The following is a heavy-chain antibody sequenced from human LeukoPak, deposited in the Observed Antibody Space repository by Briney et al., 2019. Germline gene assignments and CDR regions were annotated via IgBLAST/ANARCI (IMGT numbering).Heavy chain of an antibody. J-gene: IGHJ4*02. Sequence: SETLSVACTVSGGSISSYYWSWIRQPRGKGLEWIGYIYYSGSTNYYPSLKSRLTISVDMSKNQFSLKLSSVTAADTAVYYCAREVPGYYGSGTYHIVGTYFDYWGQGTLVTVSS. CDR2: IYYSGST. D-gene: IGHD3-10*01. V-gene: IGHV4-59*01. CDR1: GGSISSYY. CDR3: AREVPGYYGSGTYHIVGTYFDY.